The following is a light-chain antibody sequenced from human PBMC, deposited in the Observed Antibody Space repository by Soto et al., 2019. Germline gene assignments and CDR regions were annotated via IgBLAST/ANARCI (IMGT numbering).Light chain of an antibody. CDR2: EVS. V-gene: IGLV2-14*01. CDR1: ISDIGGYNY. CDR3: TSYTSSSTHVV. J-gene: IGLJ2*01. Sequence: QSALTQPASVSGSPGQSITISCTGTISDIGGYNYVSWYQHHPAKAPKLMIYEVSNRPSGVSNRFSGSKSGNTASLTISGLQAEDEADYFCTSYTSSSTHVVFGGGTQLTVL.